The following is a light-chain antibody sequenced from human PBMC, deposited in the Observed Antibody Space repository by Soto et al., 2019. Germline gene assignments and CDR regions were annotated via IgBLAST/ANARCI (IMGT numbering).Light chain of an antibody. V-gene: IGKV1-5*03. Sequence: DIQMTQSPSTLSASVDDRVTITCRASQNIHTRLAWYQHKPGKAPSLLIYAASSLESGVPSRFSGSGSGTEFTLTISSLQPDDFATYYCQQHESYPRTFGQGTKVEMK. CDR1: QNIHTR. J-gene: IGKJ1*01. CDR2: AAS. CDR3: QQHESYPRT.